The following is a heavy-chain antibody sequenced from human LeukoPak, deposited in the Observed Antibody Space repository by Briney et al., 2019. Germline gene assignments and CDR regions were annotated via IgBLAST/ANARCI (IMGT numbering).Heavy chain of an antibody. CDR2: ISSSSSTI. Sequence: GGSLRPSCAASGFTFSSYSMNWVRQAPGKGLEWVSYISSSSSTIYYADSVKGRFTISRDNAKNSLYLQMNSLRDEDTAVYYCARETRYYYGSGSYQIDYWGQGTLVTVSS. CDR3: ARETRYYYGSGSYQIDY. D-gene: IGHD3-10*01. V-gene: IGHV3-48*02. CDR1: GFTFSSYS. J-gene: IGHJ4*02.